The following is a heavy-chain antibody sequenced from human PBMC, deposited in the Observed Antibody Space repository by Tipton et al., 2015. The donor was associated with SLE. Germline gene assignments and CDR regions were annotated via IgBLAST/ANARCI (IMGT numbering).Heavy chain of an antibody. CDR1: GGSISNYY. Sequence: TLSLTCTVSGGSISNYYWGWIRQPAGKGLEWIGRIYTGGNTKYNPSLESRVPLSVDTSRDQFSLKLISVTPADTAVYYCVVCSPSSCSYFDYWGQGRLVTVSS. CDR3: VVCSPSSCSYFDY. J-gene: IGHJ4*02. CDR2: IYTGGNT. D-gene: IGHD2-2*01. V-gene: IGHV4-4*07.